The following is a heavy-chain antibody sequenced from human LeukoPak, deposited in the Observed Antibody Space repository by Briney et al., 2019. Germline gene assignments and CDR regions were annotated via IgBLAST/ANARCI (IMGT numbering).Heavy chain of an antibody. D-gene: IGHD3-22*01. J-gene: IGHJ3*02. Sequence: ASVTVSFTASGYTFTVNYMHWVRQAPGQGLEWMGWINPNSGGTNYAQNFQGRVTMTRDTSISTAYMELSRLRSDDTAVYYCASLVSGVVITSGDAFDIWGQGTMVTVSS. CDR3: ASLVSGVVITSGDAFDI. V-gene: IGHV1-2*02. CDR2: INPNSGGT. CDR1: GYTFTVNY.